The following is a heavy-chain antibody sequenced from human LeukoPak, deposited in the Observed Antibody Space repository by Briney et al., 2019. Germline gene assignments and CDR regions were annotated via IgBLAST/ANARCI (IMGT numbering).Heavy chain of an antibody. Sequence: SSETLSLTCAVYGGSFSGYYWSWIRQPPGKGLEWIGEINHSGSTNYNPSLKSRVTISADTSKNQFSLKLSSVTAADTAVYYCAREGRVPYYDFWSGYYRGYYGMDVWGQGTTVTVS. CDR2: INHSGST. J-gene: IGHJ6*02. D-gene: IGHD3-3*01. CDR3: AREGRVPYYDFWSGYYRGYYGMDV. V-gene: IGHV4-34*01. CDR1: GGSFSGYY.